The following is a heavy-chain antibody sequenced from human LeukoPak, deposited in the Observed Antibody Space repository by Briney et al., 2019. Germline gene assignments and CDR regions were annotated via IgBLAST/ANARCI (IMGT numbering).Heavy chain of an antibody. V-gene: IGHV4-59*11. CDR3: ARTGSSWPLYYYYYMDV. D-gene: IGHD6-13*01. Sequence: SETLSLNCTDSGGSISSHYWSLIRQPPGKGLDWIGYVSDSGSTNYNLSLKSRVTLSVDTSKDQFSLKLTSVTAADTAVYYCARTGSSWPLYYYYYMDVWGKGTTVTVSS. CDR2: VSDSGST. CDR1: GGSISSHY. J-gene: IGHJ6*03.